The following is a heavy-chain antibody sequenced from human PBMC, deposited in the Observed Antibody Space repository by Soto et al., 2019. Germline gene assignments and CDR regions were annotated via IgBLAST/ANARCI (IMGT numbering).Heavy chain of an antibody. CDR3: ARDLGTSYYYGMDV. V-gene: IGHV1-2*04. D-gene: IGHD3-10*01. Sequence: ASLQVSCRASVFTFPAYSMHWVRQAPGQGLEWMGWINPNSGGTNYAQKFQGWVTMTRDTSISTAYMELSRLRSDDTAVYYCARDLGTSYYYGMDVWGQGTKVTFSS. J-gene: IGHJ6*02. CDR1: VFTFPAYS. CDR2: INPNSGGT.